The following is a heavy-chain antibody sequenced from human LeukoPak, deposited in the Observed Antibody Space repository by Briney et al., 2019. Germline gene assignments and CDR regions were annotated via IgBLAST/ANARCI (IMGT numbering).Heavy chain of an antibody. J-gene: IGHJ5*02. CDR2: ISAYNGNT. D-gene: IGHD3-16*02. Sequence: ASVKVSCKASGYTFTSYGISWVRQAPGQGLEWTGWISAYNGNTNYAQKLQGRVTMTTDTSTSTAYMELRSLRSDGTAVYYCARGGDDYDYVWGSYRYGGNWFDPWGQGTLVTVSS. CDR1: GYTFTSYG. CDR3: ARGGDDYDYVWGSYRYGGNWFDP. V-gene: IGHV1-18*01.